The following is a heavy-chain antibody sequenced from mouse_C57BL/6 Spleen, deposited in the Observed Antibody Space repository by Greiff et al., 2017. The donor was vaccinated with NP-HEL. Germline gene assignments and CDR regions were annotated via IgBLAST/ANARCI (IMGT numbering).Heavy chain of an antibody. D-gene: IGHD1-1*02. CDR1: GFTFSDYG. CDR3: ARPGDGGAMDY. CDR2: ISSGSSTI. J-gene: IGHJ4*01. Sequence: EVKVVESGGGLVKPGGSLKLSCAASGFTFSDYGMHWVRQAPEKGLEWVAYISSGSSTIYYADTVKGRFTISRDNAKNTLFLQMTSLRSEDTAMYYCARPGDGGAMDYWGQGTSVTVSS. V-gene: IGHV5-17*01.